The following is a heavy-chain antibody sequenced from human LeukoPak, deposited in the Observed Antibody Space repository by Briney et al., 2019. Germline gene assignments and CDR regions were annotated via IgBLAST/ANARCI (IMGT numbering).Heavy chain of an antibody. CDR3: AREGYSSGWYYFDY. J-gene: IGHJ4*02. Sequence: GRSLRLSCAASGFTFSGYAMHWVRQAPGKGLEWLAFIGYDGSNIYYGDSVKGRFTISRDNSKNTLYLQMNSLRAEDTAVYYCAREGYSSGWYYFDYWGQGTLVTVSS. V-gene: IGHV3-30*04. CDR1: GFTFSGYA. CDR2: IGYDGSNI. D-gene: IGHD6-19*01.